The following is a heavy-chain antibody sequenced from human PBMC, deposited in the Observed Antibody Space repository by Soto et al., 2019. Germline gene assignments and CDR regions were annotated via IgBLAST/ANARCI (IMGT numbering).Heavy chain of an antibody. CDR3: ARSQRGRTAFTFDY. D-gene: IGHD3-16*01. V-gene: IGHV4-61*01. Sequence: SETLSLTCAVSGDSVSNDNYYWSWIRQPPGKGLEWIGYIYYSGTTNYNSYLKSRLSLSVDMSKNQFSLKLSSVTAADTAVYFCARSQRGRTAFTFDYWGQGALVTVSS. CDR1: GDSVSNDNYY. J-gene: IGHJ4*02. CDR2: IYYSGTT.